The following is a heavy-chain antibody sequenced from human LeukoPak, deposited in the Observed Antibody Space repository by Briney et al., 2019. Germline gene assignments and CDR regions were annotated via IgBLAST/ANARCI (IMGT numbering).Heavy chain of an antibody. V-gene: IGHV4-34*01. CDR3: ARGSGRYFDWLSAGDYFDY. CDR1: GGSFSGYY. J-gene: IGHJ4*02. D-gene: IGHD3-9*01. CDR2: INH. Sequence: NPSETLSLTCAVYGGSFSGYYWSWIRQPPGKGLEWIGEINHKSRVTISVDTSKNQFSLKLSSVTAADTAVYYCARGSGRYFDWLSAGDYFDYWGQGTLVTVSS.